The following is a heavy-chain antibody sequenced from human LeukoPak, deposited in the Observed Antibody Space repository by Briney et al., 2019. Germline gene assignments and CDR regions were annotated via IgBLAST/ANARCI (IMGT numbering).Heavy chain of an antibody. Sequence: GGSLRLSCAASGFTFSSYELYWVRQAPGKGLEWISYISSRSSTIKYADSVRGRFTISRADARESLFQQMNSLRAEDTAIYYCGASRQYVGAFDIWGQGTLVTVSS. J-gene: IGHJ3*02. D-gene: IGHD3-16*01. CDR3: GASRQYVGAFDI. CDR2: ISSRSSTI. V-gene: IGHV3-48*03. CDR1: GFTFSSYE.